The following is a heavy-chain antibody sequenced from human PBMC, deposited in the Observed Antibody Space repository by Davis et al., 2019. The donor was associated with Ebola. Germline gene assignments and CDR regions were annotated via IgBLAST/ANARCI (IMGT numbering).Heavy chain of an antibody. CDR2: IYPGDSDI. CDR3: ARRVGRPHWYFDL. CDR1: GYTFANYW. D-gene: IGHD1-26*01. Sequence: GESLKISCKGFGYTFANYWIGWVRQLPGKGLEWMGVIYPGDSDIRYSPSFQGQVTISAGKSISTAYLQWSSLKASDTAMYYCARRVGRPHWYFDLWGRGTLVTVSS. J-gene: IGHJ2*01. V-gene: IGHV5-51*01.